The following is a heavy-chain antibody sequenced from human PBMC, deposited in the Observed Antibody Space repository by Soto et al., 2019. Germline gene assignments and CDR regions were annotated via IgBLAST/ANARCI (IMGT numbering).Heavy chain of an antibody. D-gene: IGHD5-18*01. Sequence: LRLSCAASGFTFDDYTMHWVRQAPGKGLECVALISRDGNSRHYADSVKGRFTISRDNSRYSLFLPMTSLRAEDIAFYYSVKDLSRLGYTPVLYSHYYYCIEVWGKGITITVSS. CDR2: ISRDGNSR. V-gene: IGHV3-43*01. J-gene: IGHJ6*04. CDR1: GFTFDDYT. CDR3: VKDLSRLGYTPVLYSHYYYCIEV.